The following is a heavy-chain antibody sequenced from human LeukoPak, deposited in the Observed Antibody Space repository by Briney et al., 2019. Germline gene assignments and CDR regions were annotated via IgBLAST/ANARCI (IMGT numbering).Heavy chain of an antibody. D-gene: IGHD3-10*01. J-gene: IGHJ5*02. CDR2: IYYSGST. Sequence: SETLSLTCTVSGGSISSSSYYWGWIRQPPGKGLEWIGSIYYSGSTYYNPSLKSRFTISVDTSKNQFSLKLSSVTAADTAVYYCARQERLLWFGELLSWFDPWGQGTLVTVSS. V-gene: IGHV4-39*01. CDR1: GGSISSSSYY. CDR3: ARQERLLWFGELLSWFDP.